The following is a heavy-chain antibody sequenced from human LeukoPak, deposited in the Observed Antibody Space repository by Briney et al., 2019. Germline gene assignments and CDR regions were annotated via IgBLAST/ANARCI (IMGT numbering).Heavy chain of an antibody. V-gene: IGHV4-34*01. Sequence: PSETLSLTCAVYGGSFSGYYWSWIRQPPGKGLEWIGEINHSGSTYYNPSLKSRVTISVDTSKNQFSPKLSSVTAADTAVYYCAREIVVVITTDAFDIWGQGTMVTVSP. CDR1: GGSFSGYY. D-gene: IGHD3-22*01. J-gene: IGHJ3*02. CDR2: INHSGST. CDR3: AREIVVVITTDAFDI.